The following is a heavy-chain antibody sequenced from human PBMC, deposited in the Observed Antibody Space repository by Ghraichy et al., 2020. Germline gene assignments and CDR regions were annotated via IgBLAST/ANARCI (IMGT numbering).Heavy chain of an antibody. V-gene: IGHV3-64D*06. Sequence: GGSLRLSCLVSGFSFSKYSVYWVRQAPGKGLEYVSTISANGRRKDYADSVKGRFTISRDNSKNTLYIQMRSLRREDTAVYYCSKEIYSGNDDYYYAMDVWGHGTTVTVSS. CDR2: ISANGRRK. D-gene: IGHD5-12*01. J-gene: IGHJ6*02. CDR1: GFSFSKYS. CDR3: SKEIYSGNDDYYYAMDV.